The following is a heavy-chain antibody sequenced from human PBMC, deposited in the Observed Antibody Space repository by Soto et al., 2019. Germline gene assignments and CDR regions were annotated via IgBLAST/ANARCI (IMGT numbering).Heavy chain of an antibody. D-gene: IGHD2-2*01. J-gene: IGHJ4*02. Sequence: PSETLALTCTVSGGSICSGGYYWSWIRQHPWKGLEWIGYIYYSGSTYYNPSLKSRVTISVDTSKNQFSLKLSSVTAADTAVYYCARDAPGEDCSSTSCYGIFDYWGQGTLVTVSS. V-gene: IGHV4-31*03. CDR2: IYYSGST. CDR3: ARDAPGEDCSSTSCYGIFDY. CDR1: GGSICSGGYY.